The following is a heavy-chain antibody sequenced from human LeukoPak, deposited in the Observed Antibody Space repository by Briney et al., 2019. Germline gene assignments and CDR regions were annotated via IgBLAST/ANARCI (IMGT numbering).Heavy chain of an antibody. D-gene: IGHD6-19*01. CDR3: AREPDSSGWYFDP. CDR2: IYYSGST. Sequence: SETLSLTCTVSGGSISSYYWSWIWQPPGKGLEWIGHIYYSGSTNYNPSLKSRVTISVDTSKNQFSLKLSSVTAADTAVYYCAREPDSSGWYFDPWGQGTLVTVSS. CDR1: GGSISSYY. V-gene: IGHV4-59*01. J-gene: IGHJ5*02.